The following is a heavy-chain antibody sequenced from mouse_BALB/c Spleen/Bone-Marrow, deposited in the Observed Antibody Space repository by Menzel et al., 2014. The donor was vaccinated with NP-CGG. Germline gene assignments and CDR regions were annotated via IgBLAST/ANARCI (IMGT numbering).Heavy chain of an antibody. V-gene: IGHV5-6*02. D-gene: IGHD3-2*02. J-gene: IGHJ2*01. CDR2: ISSGGSST. CDR1: GFTFSSYG. Sequence: VKLMESGGDLVKPGGSLKLSCVASGFTFSSYGMSWVRQTPDKRLEWVATISSGGSSTYYPASVKGRFTISRGNAKSTLYLQMSSLNSEDTAMYYCTRRPLQANSYFDCWGQGTTLTVSS. CDR3: TRRPLQANSYFDC.